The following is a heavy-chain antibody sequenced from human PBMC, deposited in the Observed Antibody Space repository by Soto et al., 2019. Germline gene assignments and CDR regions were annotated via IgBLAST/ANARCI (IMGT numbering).Heavy chain of an antibody. CDR2: IYHSGST. CDR3: ARREECCGMDV. CDR1: GGSVSSSTSW. Sequence: QVQLQESGPGLVKPSGTLSLTCAVSGGSVSSSTSWWTWVRQPPGKGLEWIGEIYHSGSTNYDPSLKSRVTIELDKSTNQFSLNLSSVTAADTAVYSCARREECCGMDVWGQGTTVTVSS. J-gene: IGHJ6*02. V-gene: IGHV4-4*02. D-gene: IGHD3-3*01.